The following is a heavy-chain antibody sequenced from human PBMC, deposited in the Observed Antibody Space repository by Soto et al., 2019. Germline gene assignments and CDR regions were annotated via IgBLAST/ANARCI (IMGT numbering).Heavy chain of an antibody. D-gene: IGHD3-22*01. V-gene: IGHV4-59*01. J-gene: IGHJ3*02. Sequence: SETLSLTCTVSGGSIISYYWSWMRQPPGKGLEWIGYIYYSGSTNYNPSLKSRVTISVDTSKNQFSLKLSSVTAADTAVYYCARYYYEIGAFDIWGQGTMVTVSS. CDR3: ARYYYEIGAFDI. CDR2: IYYSGST. CDR1: GGSIISYY.